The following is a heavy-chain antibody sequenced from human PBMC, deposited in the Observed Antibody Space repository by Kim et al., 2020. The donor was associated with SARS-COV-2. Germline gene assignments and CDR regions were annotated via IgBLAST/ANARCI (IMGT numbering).Heavy chain of an antibody. Sequence: FDADSVKGRFSISRDNSRNTVYLQMNSLRVDDTALYYCAKGARVFGIDVWGQGTTVTVSS. D-gene: IGHD6-13*01. CDR3: AKGARVFGIDV. V-gene: IGHV3-23*01. J-gene: IGHJ6*02.